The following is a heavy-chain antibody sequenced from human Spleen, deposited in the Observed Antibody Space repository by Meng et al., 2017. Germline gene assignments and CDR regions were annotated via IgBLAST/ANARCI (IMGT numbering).Heavy chain of an antibody. J-gene: IGHJ4*02. D-gene: IGHD4-11*01. V-gene: IGHV4-34*01. CDR3: ARGPTTMAHDFDY. CDR2: INHSGST. CDR1: GGAFSDYY. Sequence: VQRQQWGAGLLKTSGTLSLPCLVSGGAFSDYYWSWIRPPPGKGLEWIGEINHSGSTNYNPSLESRATISVDTSQNNLSLKLSSVTAADSAVYYCARGPTTMAHDFDYWGQGTLVTVPS.